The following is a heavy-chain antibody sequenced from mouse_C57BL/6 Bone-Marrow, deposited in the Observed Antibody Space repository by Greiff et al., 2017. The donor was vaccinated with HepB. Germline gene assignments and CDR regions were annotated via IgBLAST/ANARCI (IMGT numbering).Heavy chain of an antibody. Sequence: EVKLMESGGGLVQPGESLKLSCESNEYEFPSHDMSWVRKTPEKRLELVAAINSDGGSTYYPDTMERRFIISRDNTKKTLYLQMSSRRSEDTALYHCARFSTIVTLPYWGQGTLVTVSA. CDR1: EYEFPSHD. V-gene: IGHV5-2*01. D-gene: IGHD2-5*01. J-gene: IGHJ3*01. CDR3: ARFSTIVTLPY. CDR2: INSDGGST.